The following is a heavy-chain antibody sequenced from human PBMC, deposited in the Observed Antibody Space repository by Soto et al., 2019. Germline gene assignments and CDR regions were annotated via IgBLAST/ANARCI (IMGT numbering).Heavy chain of an antibody. Sequence: QVQLVQSGAEVKTPGSSLKVSCKVSGSRFSNYVISWVRQAPGHGLEWLGRIIPIFNSTKYAQNFQGRVTITADKTTGTDPLELGSLKSDEPALYYRARGGRGKKAGYNGLVSLGYWGQGTLVTVSS. CDR1: GSRFSNYV. V-gene: IGHV1-69*06. CDR2: IIPIFNST. J-gene: IGHJ4*02. D-gene: IGHD2-2*02. CDR3: ARGGRGKKAGYNGLVSLGY.